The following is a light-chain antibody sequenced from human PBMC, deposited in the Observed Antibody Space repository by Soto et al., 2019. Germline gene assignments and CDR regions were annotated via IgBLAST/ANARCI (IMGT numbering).Light chain of an antibody. J-gene: IGKJ1*01. CDR2: GAS. V-gene: IGKV3-15*01. CDR1: QSVSSN. Sequence: EIVMTQSPATLSVSAGDRATISCRASQSVSSNLTWYQQKPGQAPRLLIYGASTWATGIPARFSGSGSGTEFTLTISSLQSEDFAVYYCQQYNNTPRTFGQGTKVEIK. CDR3: QQYNNTPRT.